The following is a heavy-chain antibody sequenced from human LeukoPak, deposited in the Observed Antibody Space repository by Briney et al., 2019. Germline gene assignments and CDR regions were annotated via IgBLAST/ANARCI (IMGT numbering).Heavy chain of an antibody. V-gene: IGHV1-2*02. CDR2: VNPNRGDT. CDR1: GYTFTDYY. Sequence: GASVKVSCKASGYTFTDYYIHWVRQAPGQGLELMGWVNPNRGDTNHAHKFQGRVTMTSDTSISTAYMDLNRVRSDDTAVYYCALLFSSTWYRFDSWGQGTLVTVSS. D-gene: IGHD6-13*01. J-gene: IGHJ4*02. CDR3: ALLFSSTWYRFDS.